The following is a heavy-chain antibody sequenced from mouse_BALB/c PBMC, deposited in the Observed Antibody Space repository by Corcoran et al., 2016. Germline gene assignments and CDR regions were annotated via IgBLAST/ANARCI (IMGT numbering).Heavy chain of an antibody. CDR2: INPYNDGT. J-gene: IGHJ1*01. Sequence: EVQLQQSGPELVKPGASVKMSCKASGYTFTSYVMYWVKQKPGQGLEWIGYINPYNDGTKYNEKFKGKATLTSDKSSSTAYMELSSLTSEDSAVYYCAREGRRGYFDVWGAGTTVTVSS. CDR1: GYTFTSYV. V-gene: IGHV1S136*01. CDR3: AREGRRGYFDV.